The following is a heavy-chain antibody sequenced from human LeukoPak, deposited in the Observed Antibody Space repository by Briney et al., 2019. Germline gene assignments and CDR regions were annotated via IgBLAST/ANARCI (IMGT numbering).Heavy chain of an antibody. CDR2: IYYSGST. V-gene: IGHV4-39*01. CDR3: ARLSGSGPISFDY. Sequence: PSETLSLTCTVSGGSISSSSYYWGWIRQPPGKGLEWIGSIYYSGSTYYNPSLKSRVTISVDTSKNQFSLKLSSVTAADTAVYYCARLSGSGPISFDYWGQGTLATVSS. D-gene: IGHD3-10*01. J-gene: IGHJ4*02. CDR1: GGSISSSSYY.